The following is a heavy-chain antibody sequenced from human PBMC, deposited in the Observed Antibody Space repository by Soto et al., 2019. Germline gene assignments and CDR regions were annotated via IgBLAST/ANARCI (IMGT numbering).Heavy chain of an antibody. J-gene: IGHJ5*02. Sequence: QVQLVQSGAEVKKPGASVKVSCKASGYTFTSYYMHWVRQAPGQGLEWMGIINPSGGSTSYAQKFQGRVTMTRDTSTRTVYMELSSLRSEDTAVYYCARDLYGDYWFDPWGQGTLVTVSS. CDR1: GYTFTSYY. CDR3: ARDLYGDYWFDP. CDR2: INPSGGST. D-gene: IGHD4-17*01. V-gene: IGHV1-46*01.